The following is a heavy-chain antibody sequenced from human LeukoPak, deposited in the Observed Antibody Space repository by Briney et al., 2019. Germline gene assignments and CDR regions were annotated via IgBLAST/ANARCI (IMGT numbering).Heavy chain of an antibody. D-gene: IGHD3-22*01. CDR2: ISRSGSTK. CDR1: GFTFSDYN. Sequence: GGSLRLSCAASGFTFSDYNMRWIRQAPGKGLEWVSSISRSGSTKYYADSVKGRFTISRDNAKNSLFLQMNSLRAEDTAVYYCARNFGGGDSSGPYSWGQGTQVTVSS. CDR3: ARNFGGGDSSGPYS. V-gene: IGHV3-11*01. J-gene: IGHJ4*02.